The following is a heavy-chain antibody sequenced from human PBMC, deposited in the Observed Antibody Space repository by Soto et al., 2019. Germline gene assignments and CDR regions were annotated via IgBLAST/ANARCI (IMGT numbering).Heavy chain of an antibody. D-gene: IGHD6-13*01. Sequence: EVQLLESGGGWLQPGGSLRLSCAASGFTFSSYAMNWVRQAPGKGLEWVSGITGSGAGSYYSDSVKGRFTISRDNSKNTRYLQMTSRRAEDPAVYYCAKAYSNSWPNDWFDPWGQGTLVTVSS. J-gene: IGHJ5*02. V-gene: IGHV3-23*01. CDR1: GFTFSSYA. CDR3: AKAYSNSWPNDWFDP. CDR2: ITGSGAGS.